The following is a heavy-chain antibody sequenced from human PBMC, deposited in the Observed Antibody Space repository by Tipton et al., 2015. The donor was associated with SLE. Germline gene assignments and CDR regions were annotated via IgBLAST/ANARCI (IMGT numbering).Heavy chain of an antibody. CDR2: INHSGST. CDR1: GGSVSSGSYY. D-gene: IGHD3-22*01. Sequence: TLSLTCTVSGGSVSSGSYYWSWIRQPPGKGLEWIGEINHSGSTNYNPSLKSRVTISVDTSKNQFSLKLSSVTAADTAVYYCARTDTMIVVVTPHAAFDIWGQGTMVTVSS. V-gene: IGHV4-61*01. J-gene: IGHJ3*02. CDR3: ARTDTMIVVVTPHAAFDI.